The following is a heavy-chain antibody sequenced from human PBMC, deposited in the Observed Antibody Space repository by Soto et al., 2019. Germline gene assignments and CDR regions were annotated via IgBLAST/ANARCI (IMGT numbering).Heavy chain of an antibody. Sequence: PGGSLRLSCAASGFTFSSYGMHWVRQAPGKGLEWVAVISYDGSNKYYADSVKGRFTISRDNSKNTLYLQMNSLRAEDTAVYYCAKIVPSLPFDYYDSSGTWGQGTLVTVSS. D-gene: IGHD3-22*01. CDR3: AKIVPSLPFDYYDSSGT. J-gene: IGHJ5*02. CDR2: ISYDGSNK. CDR1: GFTFSSYG. V-gene: IGHV3-30*18.